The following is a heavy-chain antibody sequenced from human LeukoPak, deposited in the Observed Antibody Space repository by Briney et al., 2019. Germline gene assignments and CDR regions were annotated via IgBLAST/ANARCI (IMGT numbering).Heavy chain of an antibody. CDR1: GFTVSNDY. CDR2: IYGGGAT. J-gene: IGHJ4*02. D-gene: IGHD6-6*01. CDR3: TRLLPSSHHFFDS. V-gene: IGHV3-53*01. Sequence: GGSLRLSSAVSGFTVSNDYMSWVRQAPGKGLEWVSVIYGGGATYYADSVRGRFTISRDNFENTLFLQMDNLRAEDTAVYYCTRLLPSSHHFFDSWGQGTLVTVSS.